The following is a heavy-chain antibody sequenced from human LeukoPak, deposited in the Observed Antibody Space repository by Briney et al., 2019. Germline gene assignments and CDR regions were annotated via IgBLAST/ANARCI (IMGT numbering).Heavy chain of an antibody. D-gene: IGHD3-3*01. CDR3: AREAYDFWSGYLHYMDA. Sequence: ASVKVSCKASGYTFTSYDINWVRQATGQGLEWMGWMNPNSGNTGYAQKFQGRVTITRNTSISTAYMELSSLRSEDTAVYYCAREAYDFWSGYLHYMDAWGKGTTVTVSS. V-gene: IGHV1-8*03. CDR2: MNPNSGNT. CDR1: GYTFTSYD. J-gene: IGHJ6*03.